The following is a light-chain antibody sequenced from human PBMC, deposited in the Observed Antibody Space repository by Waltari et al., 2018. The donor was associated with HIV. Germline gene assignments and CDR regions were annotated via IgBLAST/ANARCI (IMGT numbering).Light chain of an antibody. CDR1: SSNLGINY. CDR2: DND. J-gene: IGLJ3*02. V-gene: IGLV1-51*01. CDR3: GTWDSSLSVWL. Sequence: QSVLTQPPSVSAAPGQQVTISCSGSSSNLGINYVSLYRQLPGTAPKLLIYDNDKRPSGIPDRFSGSKSGTSATLGITGLQTGDEADYYCGTWDSSLSVWLFGGGTKLTVL.